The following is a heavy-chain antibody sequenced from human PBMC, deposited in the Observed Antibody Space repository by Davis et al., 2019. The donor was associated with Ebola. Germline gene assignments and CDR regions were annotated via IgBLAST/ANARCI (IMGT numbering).Heavy chain of an antibody. J-gene: IGHJ4*02. Sequence: SLKISCAASGFTFDDYAMHWVRQAPGKGLEWVSGISWNSGSIGYADSVKGRFTISRDNAKNSLYLQMNSLRAEDTAVYYCARDAGGAAPVFDYWGQGTLVTVSS. V-gene: IGHV3-9*01. CDR3: ARDAGGAAPVFDY. CDR1: GFTFDDYA. D-gene: IGHD1-26*01. CDR2: ISWNSGSI.